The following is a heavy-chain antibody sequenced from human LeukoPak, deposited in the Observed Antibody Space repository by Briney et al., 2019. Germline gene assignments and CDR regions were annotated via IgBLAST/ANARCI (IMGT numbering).Heavy chain of an antibody. CDR2: ISAYNGNT. CDR1: GYTFTSYG. V-gene: IGHV1-18*01. D-gene: IGHD2-2*01. J-gene: IGHJ3*02. CDR3: ARDPGPLKDIVVVPAAGPGAFDI. Sequence: ASVKVSCKASGYTFTSYGISWVRQAPGQGLEWMGWISAYNGNTNYAQKLQGRVTMTTDTSTSTAYMELRSLRSDDTAVYYCARDPGPLKDIVVVPAAGPGAFDIWGQGTMVTVSS.